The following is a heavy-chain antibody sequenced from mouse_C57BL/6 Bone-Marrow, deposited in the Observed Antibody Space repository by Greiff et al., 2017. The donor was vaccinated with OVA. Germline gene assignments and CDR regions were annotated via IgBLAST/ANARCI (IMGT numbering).Heavy chain of an antibody. V-gene: IGHV1-81*01. Sequence: VKLVESGAELARPGASVKLSCKASGYTFTSYGISWVKQRTGQGLEWIGEIYPRSGNTYYNEKFKGKATLTADKSSSTAYMELRSLTSEDSAVYFCARRDGSSYNFDYWGQGTTLTVSS. CDR2: IYPRSGNT. CDR3: ARRDGSSYNFDY. D-gene: IGHD1-1*01. CDR1: GYTFTSYG. J-gene: IGHJ2*01.